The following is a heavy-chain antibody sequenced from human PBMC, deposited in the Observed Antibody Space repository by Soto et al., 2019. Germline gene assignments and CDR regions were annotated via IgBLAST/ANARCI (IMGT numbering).Heavy chain of an antibody. CDR1: GGSMRSGDYY. V-gene: IGHV4-30-4*01. D-gene: IGHD3-10*01. J-gene: IGHJ6*02. CDR3: ARDRATMDRGLTIAGGGMDV. CDR2: IFYSGST. Sequence: QVQLQESGPGLVKPSQTLSLTCTVSGGSMRSGDYYWTWIRQPPGKGLEWIGYIFYSGSTYYNPSLKSRLTISVDTSKNQFSLRLSSVTAADTAVYYCARDRATMDRGLTIAGGGMDVWGQGTTVTVSS.